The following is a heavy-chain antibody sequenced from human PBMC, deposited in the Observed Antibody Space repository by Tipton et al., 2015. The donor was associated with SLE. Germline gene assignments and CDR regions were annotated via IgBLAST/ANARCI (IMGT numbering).Heavy chain of an antibody. D-gene: IGHD3-16*01. CDR2: VSPSGGT. Sequence: TLSLTCTVSGGSLNNHFCSWIRQSAGKGLEWIGRVSPSGGTNYNPSLKSRVTMSVDTSKNQFSLNLRSVTASDAAVYYCASGGGNYYFDFWGQGTRVTVSS. CDR1: GGSLNNHF. CDR3: ASGGGNYYFDF. J-gene: IGHJ4*02. V-gene: IGHV4-4*07.